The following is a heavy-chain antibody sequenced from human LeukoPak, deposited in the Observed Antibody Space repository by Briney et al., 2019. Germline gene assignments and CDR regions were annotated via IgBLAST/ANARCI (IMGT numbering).Heavy chain of an antibody. CDR1: GGSFSGYY. D-gene: IGHD3-22*01. CDR3: ARGPITMIVVVITGPLGY. J-gene: IGHJ4*02. Sequence: SETLSLTCAVYGGSFSGYYWSWIRQPPGKGLEWIGEINHSGSTNYNPSLKSRVTISVDTSKNQFSLKLSSVTAADTAVYYCARGPITMIVVVITGPLGYWGQGTLVTVSS. V-gene: IGHV4-34*01. CDR2: INHSGST.